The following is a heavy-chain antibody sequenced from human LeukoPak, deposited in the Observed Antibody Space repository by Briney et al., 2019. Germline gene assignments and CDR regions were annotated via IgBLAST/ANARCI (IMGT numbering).Heavy chain of an antibody. CDR1: GGSISSSSYY. D-gene: IGHD3-22*01. Sequence: SETLSLTCTVSGGSISSSSYYWGWIRQPPGKGLEWIGSIYYSGSTYYNPSLKSRVTISVDTSKNQFSLKLSSVTAADTAVYYCARVDDSSGYYGTDAFDIWGQGTMVTVSS. J-gene: IGHJ3*02. CDR2: IYYSGST. CDR3: ARVDDSSGYYGTDAFDI. V-gene: IGHV4-39*01.